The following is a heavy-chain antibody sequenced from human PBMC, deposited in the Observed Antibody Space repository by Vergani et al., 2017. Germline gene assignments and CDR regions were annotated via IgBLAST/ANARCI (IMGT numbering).Heavy chain of an antibody. CDR3: ARRGRAVTTQAHYDYYYMDV. V-gene: IGHV5-51*01. Sequence: EVQLVQSGAEVKKPGESLKISCKGSGYSFTSYWIGWVRQMPGKGLEWMGIIYPGDSDTRYSPSFQGQVTISADKSISTAYLQWSSLKASDTAMYYCARRGRAVTTQAHYDYYYMDVWGKGTTVTVSS. CDR1: GYSFTSYW. J-gene: IGHJ6*03. CDR2: IYPGDSDT. D-gene: IGHD4-11*01.